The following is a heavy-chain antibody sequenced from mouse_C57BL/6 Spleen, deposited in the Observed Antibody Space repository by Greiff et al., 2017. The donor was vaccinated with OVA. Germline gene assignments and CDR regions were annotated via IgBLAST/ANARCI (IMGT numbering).Heavy chain of an antibody. J-gene: IGHJ4*01. CDR2: IRLKSDNYAT. V-gene: IGHV6-3*01. Sequence: EVQLVESGGGLVQPGGSMKLSCVASGFTFSNYWMNWVRQSPEKGLEWVAQIRLKSDNYATHYAESVKGRFTISRDDSKSSVYLQMNNLRAEDTGIYYCTGLYDGYYGGFYYAMDYWGQGTSVTVSS. CDR1: GFTFSNYW. CDR3: TGLYDGYYGGFYYAMDY. D-gene: IGHD2-3*01.